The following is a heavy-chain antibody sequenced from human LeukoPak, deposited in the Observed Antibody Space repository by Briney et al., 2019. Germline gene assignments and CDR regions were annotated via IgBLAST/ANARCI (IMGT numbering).Heavy chain of an antibody. CDR3: ARVGTYYRSLDS. V-gene: IGHV4-59*01. J-gene: IGHJ4*02. D-gene: IGHD3-10*01. Sequence: PSETLSLTCTVSGGSINDASWNWIRQPPGQGLEWIGYIYHSGGTNYNPSLKSRVSISLDTSKNQFSLKLSSVTAADTAVYYCARVGTYYRSLDSWGQGTWSPSPQ. CDR2: IYHSGGT. CDR1: GGSINDAS.